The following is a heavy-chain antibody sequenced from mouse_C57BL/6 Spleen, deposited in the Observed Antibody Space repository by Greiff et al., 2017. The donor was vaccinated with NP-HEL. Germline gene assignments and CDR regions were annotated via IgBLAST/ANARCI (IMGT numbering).Heavy chain of an antibody. J-gene: IGHJ4*01. CDR3: ARVSTMVRDYAMDY. V-gene: IGHV1-82*01. CDR1: GYAFSSSW. D-gene: IGHD2-1*01. CDR2: IYPGDGDT. Sequence: VMLVESGPELVKPGASVKISCKASGYAFSSSWMNWVKQRPGKGLEWIGRIYPGDGDTNYNGKFKGKATLTADKSSSTAYMQLSSLTSEDSAVYFCARVSTMVRDYAMDYWGQGTSVTVSS.